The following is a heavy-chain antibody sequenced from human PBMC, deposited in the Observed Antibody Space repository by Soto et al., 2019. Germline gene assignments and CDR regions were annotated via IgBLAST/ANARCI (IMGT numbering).Heavy chain of an antibody. D-gene: IGHD6-13*01. CDR1: GYSCSSYG. V-gene: IGHV1-18*01. Sequence: QVHLVQSGPEVREPGASMKVSCKASGYSCSSYGITWVRQAPGQGVGWMGWISPSSHETNYAQKYQGRVTVTTDTSTSTAFIELRNVTSDDPSLHYCARDWYPTSDHWGPGTLVTGAS. CDR2: ISPSSHET. J-gene: IGHJ5*02. CDR3: ARDWYPTSDH.